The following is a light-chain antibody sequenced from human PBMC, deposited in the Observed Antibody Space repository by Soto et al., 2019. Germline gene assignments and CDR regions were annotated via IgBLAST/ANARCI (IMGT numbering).Light chain of an antibody. Sequence: EIVMTQSPATLSVSPGERATLSCRASQSVSSNLAWYQQKPGQAPRFLIYGASTRATGIPARFSGSGSGTDFTLTISRLEPEDSAVYYCQQYGTSFAFGQGTRLEIK. V-gene: IGKV3-15*01. CDR1: QSVSSN. CDR3: QQYGTSFA. CDR2: GAS. J-gene: IGKJ5*01.